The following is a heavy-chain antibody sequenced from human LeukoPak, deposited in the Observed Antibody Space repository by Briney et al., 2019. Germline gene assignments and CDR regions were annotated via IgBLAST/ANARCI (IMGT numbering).Heavy chain of an antibody. Sequence: GGSLRLSCAVSGFSFATNYMSWVRQAPGKGLEWVSVIYSGGTTKSADSVRARSTNSRDSSAYTLYLQMDNLRVEDTAVYYCVRDHYYDCSGYYDYWGQGTLVTVSS. CDR2: IYSGGTT. J-gene: IGHJ4*02. V-gene: IGHV3-66*01. D-gene: IGHD3-9*01. CDR1: GFSFATNY. CDR3: VRDHYYDCSGYYDY.